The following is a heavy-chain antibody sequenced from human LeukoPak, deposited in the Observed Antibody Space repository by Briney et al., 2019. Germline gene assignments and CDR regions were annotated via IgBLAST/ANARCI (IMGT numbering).Heavy chain of an antibody. Sequence: SETLSLTCTVSGGSISSSSYYWGWIRQPPGKGLEWIGSIYYSGSTYYNPSLKSRVTISVDTSKNQFSLKLSSVTAADTAVYYCARQGGITMIVVIITDDAFDIWGQGTMVSVSS. CDR3: ARQGGITMIVVIITDDAFDI. J-gene: IGHJ3*02. V-gene: IGHV4-39*01. D-gene: IGHD3-22*01. CDR2: IYYSGST. CDR1: GGSISSSSYY.